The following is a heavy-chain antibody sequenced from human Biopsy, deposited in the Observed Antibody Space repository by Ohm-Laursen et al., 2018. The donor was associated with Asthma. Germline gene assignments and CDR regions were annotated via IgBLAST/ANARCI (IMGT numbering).Heavy chain of an antibody. CDR1: GGSMTPTSHY. V-gene: IGHV4-39*01. J-gene: IGHJ6*02. Sequence: TLSLTCTVSGGSMTPTSHYWDWIRQAPGKGLEWIGYISYGGKTSYNPSLKNRVTISKDTSKNQFSLRLTSVTAADTAVYFCARRITIFGVVQKDHGMDAWGQGTTVIVSS. CDR2: ISYGGKT. CDR3: ARRITIFGVVQKDHGMDA. D-gene: IGHD3-3*01.